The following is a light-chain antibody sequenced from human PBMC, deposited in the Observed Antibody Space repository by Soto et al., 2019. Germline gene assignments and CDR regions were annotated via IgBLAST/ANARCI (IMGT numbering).Light chain of an antibody. J-gene: IGLJ1*01. V-gene: IGLV2-11*01. CDR1: SSDVGAYKY. CDR2: DVT. CDR3: CSYAGSYTWV. Sequence: ALTQPRSVSGSPGQSVTISCTGTSSDVGAYKYVSWYQHYPGEAPEVMIHDVTQRPSGVPDRFSGTKSGNTASLTISGLQAEDEADYYCCSYAGSYTWVFGSGTKVTVL.